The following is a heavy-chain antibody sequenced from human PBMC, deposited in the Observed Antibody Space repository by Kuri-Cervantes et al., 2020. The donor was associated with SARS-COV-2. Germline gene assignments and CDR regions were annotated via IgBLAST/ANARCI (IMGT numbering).Heavy chain of an antibody. Sequence: GGSLRLSCAASGFTFSNAWMSWVRQAPGKGLEWVGRIKSKTDGGTTDYAAPVKGRFTISRDDSKNTLYLQMNSLKTEDTAVYYCARGVVPAAIRYYYYYYYMDVWGKGTTVTDSS. CDR2: IKSKTDGGTT. D-gene: IGHD2-2*02. CDR1: GFTFSNAW. CDR3: ARGVVPAAIRYYYYYYYMDV. V-gene: IGHV3-15*01. J-gene: IGHJ6*03.